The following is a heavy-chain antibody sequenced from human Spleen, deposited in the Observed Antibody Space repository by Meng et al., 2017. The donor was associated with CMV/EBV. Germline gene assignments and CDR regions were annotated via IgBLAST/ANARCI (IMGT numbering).Heavy chain of an antibody. CDR2: INESGRT. CDR1: SFSGDI. D-gene: IGHD2-15*01. CDR3: ARGKGFCSGGSCLNWFDP. Sequence: SFSGDIWTGIRQPPGEGLEWIGEINESGRTNYKTSLKSRVSMSIDTSKNQLSLKLSSVTAADTAVYYCARGKGFCSGGSCLNWFDPWGQGTLVTVSS. J-gene: IGHJ5*02. V-gene: IGHV4-34*01.